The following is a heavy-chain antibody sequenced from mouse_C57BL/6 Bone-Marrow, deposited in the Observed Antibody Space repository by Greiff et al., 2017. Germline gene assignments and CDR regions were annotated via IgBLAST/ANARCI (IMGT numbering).Heavy chain of an antibody. CDR2: IYPRSGNT. CDR3: AVYYDYENYAMDY. D-gene: IGHD2-4*01. V-gene: IGHV1-81*01. CDR1: GYTFTSYG. J-gene: IGHJ4*01. Sequence: VQLQQSGAELARPGASVKLSCKASGYTFTSYGISWVKQRTGQGLEWIGEIYPRSGNTYYNEKFKGKATLTADKSSSTAYMELRSLTSEDSAVFFCAVYYDYENYAMDYWGQGTSVTVSS.